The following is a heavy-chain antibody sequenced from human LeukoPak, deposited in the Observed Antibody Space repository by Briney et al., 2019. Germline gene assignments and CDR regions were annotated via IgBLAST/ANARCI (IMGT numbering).Heavy chain of an antibody. Sequence: SETLSLTCTVSGYSIGSGYYWGWIRQPPGKGLDWIASFYHSGSTYYNPSLKSRVTISVDTSKNQFSLKLSSVTAADTAVYYCARGGRGIAARPTPVFGAWGQGTLVTVSS. J-gene: IGHJ5*02. CDR3: ARGGRGIAARPTPVFGA. D-gene: IGHD6-6*01. CDR1: GYSIGSGYY. CDR2: FYHSGST. V-gene: IGHV4-38-2*02.